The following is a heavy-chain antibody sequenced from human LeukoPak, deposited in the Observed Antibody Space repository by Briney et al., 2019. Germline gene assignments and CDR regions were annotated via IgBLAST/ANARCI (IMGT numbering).Heavy chain of an antibody. CDR3: ARVKPLGWFDP. CDR1: GGSISSHY. J-gene: IGHJ5*02. V-gene: IGHV4-59*11. Sequence: SETLSLTCTVSGGSISSHYWSWIRQPPGKGLEWIGYTYYSGSTNYNPSLKSRVTISVDTSKNQFSLKLSSVTAADTAVYYCARVKPLGWFDPWGQGTLVTVSS. CDR2: TYYSGST. D-gene: IGHD6-6*01.